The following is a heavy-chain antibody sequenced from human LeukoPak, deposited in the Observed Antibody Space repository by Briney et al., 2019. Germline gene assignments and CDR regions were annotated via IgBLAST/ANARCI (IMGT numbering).Heavy chain of an antibody. CDR3: ARGVAVAVTFDY. CDR2: IIPIFGTA. J-gene: IGHJ4*02. CDR1: GGTFSSYA. Sequence: SVKVSCKASGGTFSSYAISWVRQAPGQGLEWMGRIIPIFGTANYAQKFQGRVTITTDKSTSTAYMELSSLRSEDTAVYYCARGVAVAVTFDYWGQGTLVTVSS. D-gene: IGHD6-19*01. V-gene: IGHV1-69*05.